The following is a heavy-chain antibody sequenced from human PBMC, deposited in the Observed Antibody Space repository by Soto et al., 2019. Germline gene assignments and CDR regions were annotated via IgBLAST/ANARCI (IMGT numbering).Heavy chain of an antibody. J-gene: IGHJ4*02. CDR2: INAGNGNT. D-gene: IGHD2-15*01. CDR1: GYTFSSYS. Sequence: QVQLVQSGAEEKKPGASVKLSCKASGYTFSSYSMHWVRQAPGQRLEWMGWINAGNGNTKYSQKFQGRVTITRDTSASTAYMDMSSLRYEDTAVYYCARDILFDYWGQGTLVTVSS. V-gene: IGHV1-3*05. CDR3: ARDILFDY.